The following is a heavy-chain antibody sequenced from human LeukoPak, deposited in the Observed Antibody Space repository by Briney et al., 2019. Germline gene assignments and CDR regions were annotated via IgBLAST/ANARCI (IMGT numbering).Heavy chain of an antibody. CDR3: AHIRVVPAAIGLYYYYGMDV. J-gene: IGHJ6*02. Sequence: SGPTLVNPTQTLTLTCTFSGFSLSTSGVGVGWIRQPPGKALEWLALIYWNDDKRYSPSLKSRLTITKDTSKNQVVLTMTNMDPVDTATYYCAHIRVVPAAIGLYYYYGMDVWGQGTTVTVSS. CDR1: GFSLSTSGVG. V-gene: IGHV2-5*01. CDR2: IYWNDDK. D-gene: IGHD2-2*02.